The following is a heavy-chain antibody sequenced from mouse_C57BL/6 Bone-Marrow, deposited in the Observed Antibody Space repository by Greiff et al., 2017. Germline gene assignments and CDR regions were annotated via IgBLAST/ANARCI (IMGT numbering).Heavy chain of an antibody. V-gene: IGHV1-52*01. D-gene: IGHD1-1*01. Sequence: VQLQQPGAELVRPGSSVKLSCKASGYTFTSYWMHWVKQRPIQGLECIGNIDPSDSETHYNQKFKDKATLTVDKSSSTAYMQLSSLTSEDSAVYYCASGDYYGSSSHFDVWGTGTTVTVSS. CDR3: ASGDYYGSSSHFDV. CDR1: GYTFTSYW. J-gene: IGHJ1*03. CDR2: IDPSDSET.